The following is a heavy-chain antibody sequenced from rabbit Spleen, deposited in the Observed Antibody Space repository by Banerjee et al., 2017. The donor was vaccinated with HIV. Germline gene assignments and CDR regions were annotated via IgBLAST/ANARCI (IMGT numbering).Heavy chain of an antibody. CDR1: GFSFSSRYY. Sequence: QSLEESGGDLVKPGASLTLTCTASGFSFSSRYYMCWVRQAPGKGLEWIGCVGSGATGNTYYASWAKGRFTISKISSITVTLQMTSLTVADTATYFCARDTGSSFSSYGMDLWGPGTLVTVS. CDR2: VGSGATGNT. CDR3: ARDTGSSFSSYGMDL. D-gene: IGHD8-1*01. J-gene: IGHJ6*01. V-gene: IGHV1S40*01.